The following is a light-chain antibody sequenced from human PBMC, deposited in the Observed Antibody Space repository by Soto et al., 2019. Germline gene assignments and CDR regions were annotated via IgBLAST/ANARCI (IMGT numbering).Light chain of an antibody. Sequence: QSVLTQPASVSGSPGQSITISCTGTSSDVGGYNYVSWYQQHPGKAPKLMIYDVSNRPSGVSNRFSGSKSGNTASLSISGRQAEDEADYYCSSYTSSSPHVVFGGGTQLTVL. CDR3: SSYTSSSPHVV. CDR2: DVS. CDR1: SSDVGGYNY. V-gene: IGLV2-14*01. J-gene: IGLJ2*01.